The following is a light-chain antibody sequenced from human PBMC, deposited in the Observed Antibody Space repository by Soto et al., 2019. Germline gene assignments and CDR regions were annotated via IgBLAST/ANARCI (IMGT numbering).Light chain of an antibody. CDR3: XQXYSYPXRLT. CDR1: QGISSY. V-gene: IGKV1-8*01. CDR2: AAS. J-gene: IGKJ4*01. Sequence: AIRMTQSPSSLSASTGDRVTITCRASQGISSYLAWYQQKPGKAPKLLIYAASTLQSGVPSRFSRSGSGTDFTLTISCLQXXXXXXXXXXQXYSYPXRLTFGGGTKVXXX.